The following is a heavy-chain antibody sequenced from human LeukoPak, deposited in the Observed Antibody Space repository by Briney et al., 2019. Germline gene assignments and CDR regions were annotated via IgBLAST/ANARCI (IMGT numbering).Heavy chain of an antibody. J-gene: IGHJ4*02. Sequence: PSETLSLTCAVYGGSFSGYYWSWIRQPPGKGLEWIGEINHSGSTNYNPSLKSRVTISVDTSKNQFSLKLSSVTAADTAVYYCARKRTYDFWSGSFDYWGQGTLVTVSS. V-gene: IGHV4-34*01. CDR1: GGSFSGYY. D-gene: IGHD3-3*01. CDR2: INHSGST. CDR3: ARKRTYDFWSGSFDY.